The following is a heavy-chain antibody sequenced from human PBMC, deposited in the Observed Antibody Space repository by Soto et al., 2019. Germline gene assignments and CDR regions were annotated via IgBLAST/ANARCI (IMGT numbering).Heavy chain of an antibody. Sequence: GGSLRFSCAAAGFAFSSYARSCVRQAPGKGLEWVSAISGSGGSTYYADSVKGRFTISRDNSKNTLYLQMNSLRAEDTAVYYCAKDRGVAVAGLYYYYYGMDVWGQGTTVTVSS. CDR1: GFAFSSYA. J-gene: IGHJ6*02. D-gene: IGHD6-19*01. V-gene: IGHV3-23*01. CDR3: AKDRGVAVAGLYYYYYGMDV. CDR2: ISGSGGST.